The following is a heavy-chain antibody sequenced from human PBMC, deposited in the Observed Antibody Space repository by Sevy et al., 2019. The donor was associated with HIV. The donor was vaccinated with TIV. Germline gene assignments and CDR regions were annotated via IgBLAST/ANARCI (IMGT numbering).Heavy chain of an antibody. V-gene: IGHV3-66*01. CDR1: GFTVSSNY. Sequence: GGCLRLSCAASGFTVSSNYMSWVRQAPGKGLEWVSVIYSGGSTYYADSVKGRFIISRDNSKNTLYLQMNSLRAEDTAVIYCARGRGTGYSYGFDYWGQGTLVTVSS. J-gene: IGHJ4*02. D-gene: IGHD5-18*01. CDR2: IYSGGST. CDR3: ARGRGTGYSYGFDY.